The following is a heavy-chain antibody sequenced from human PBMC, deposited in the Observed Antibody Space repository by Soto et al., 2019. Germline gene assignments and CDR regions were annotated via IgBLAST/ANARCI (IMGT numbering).Heavy chain of an antibody. V-gene: IGHV4-59*01. CDR3: ARTHCSSTSCYTRDYYYYGMDV. J-gene: IGHJ6*02. D-gene: IGHD2-2*02. CDR1: GGSISSYY. CDR2: IYYSGST. Sequence: SETLSLTCTVSGGSISSYYWSWIRQPPGKGLEWIGYIYYSGSTNYNPSLKSRVTISVDTSKNQFSLKLSSVTAADTAVYYCARTHCSSTSCYTRDYYYYGMDVWGQGTTVTVSS.